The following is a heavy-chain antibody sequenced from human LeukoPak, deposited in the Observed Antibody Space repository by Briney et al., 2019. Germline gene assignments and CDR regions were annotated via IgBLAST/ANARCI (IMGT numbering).Heavy chain of an antibody. Sequence: SETLSLTCTVSGGSISGYYWSWIRQPPGKGLEWIGYIYSSGTTNYNSSLKSRVTISIDTSKNQFSLKLSSVTAADTAVYYCARARWHDKFGYWGQGTLVTVSS. CDR1: GGSISGYY. D-gene: IGHD4-23*01. J-gene: IGHJ4*02. CDR3: ARARWHDKFGY. V-gene: IGHV4-4*08. CDR2: IYSSGTT.